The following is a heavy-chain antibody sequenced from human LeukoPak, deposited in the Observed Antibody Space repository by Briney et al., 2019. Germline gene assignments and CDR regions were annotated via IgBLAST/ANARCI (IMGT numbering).Heavy chain of an antibody. CDR3: ARVTTAAHNWFDP. V-gene: IGHV1-46*01. Sequence: ASVKVSCKASGYTFTRYYMHWVRQAPGQGLEWTGIINPSGGSTSYAQKFQGRVTMTRDMSTSTVYMELSSLRSEDTAVYYCARVTTAAHNWFDPWGQGTLVTVSS. CDR1: GYTFTRYY. D-gene: IGHD6-13*01. J-gene: IGHJ5*02. CDR2: INPSGGST.